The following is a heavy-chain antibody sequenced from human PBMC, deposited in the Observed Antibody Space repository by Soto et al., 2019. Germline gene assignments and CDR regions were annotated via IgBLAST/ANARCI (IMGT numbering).Heavy chain of an antibody. CDR1: GFTFNSYE. J-gene: IGHJ4*02. D-gene: IGHD3-16*01. V-gene: IGHV3-48*03. CDR3: AKDRRAGGNSAFYFDF. Sequence: GGSLRLSCVVSGFTFNSYEMNWVRQAPGKGLEWISFISNNGRSIQYADSVKGRFTISRDNAKNSLYLQVHSLTAEDTAVYYCAKDRRAGGNSAFYFDFWGQGAQVTVSS. CDR2: ISNNGRSI.